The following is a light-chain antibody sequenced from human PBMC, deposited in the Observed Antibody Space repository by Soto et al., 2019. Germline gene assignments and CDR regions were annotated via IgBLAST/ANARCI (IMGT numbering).Light chain of an antibody. J-gene: IGKJ1*01. CDR1: QSVSIN. CDR3: QQYNNWPTWT. CDR2: GAS. V-gene: IGKV3-15*01. Sequence: EVLMTQSPATLSVSPGERATLSCRASQSVSINLSWYQQKPGQAPSLLIYGASTRATGIPARFSGSGSGTEFTLTISSLQSEDFAVYYCQQYNNWPTWTFGQGTKVDIK.